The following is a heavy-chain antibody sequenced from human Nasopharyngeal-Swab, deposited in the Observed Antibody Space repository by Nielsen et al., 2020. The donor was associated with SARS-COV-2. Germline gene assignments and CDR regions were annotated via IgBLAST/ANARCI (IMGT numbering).Heavy chain of an antibody. J-gene: IGHJ6*02. D-gene: IGHD5-18*01. CDR2: ISSSSSII. CDR1: GFTFRSYS. V-gene: IGHV3-48*02. CDR3: ASTPYSYAWGDYYYGMDV. Sequence: GESLKISCAASGFTFRSYSMNWVRQAPGKGLEWVSYISSSSSIIYYADSVKGRFTTSRDNAKNSLYLQMNSLRDEDTAVYYCASTPYSYAWGDYYYGMDVWGQGTTVTVSS.